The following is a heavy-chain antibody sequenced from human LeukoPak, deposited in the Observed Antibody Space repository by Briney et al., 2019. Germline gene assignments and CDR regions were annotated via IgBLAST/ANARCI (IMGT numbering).Heavy chain of an antibody. CDR2: INHSGST. CDR1: GGSFSGYY. Sequence: SETLSLTCAVYGGSFSGYYWRWIRQPPGKGLEWIGEINHSGSTNYNPSLKSRVTISVDTSKNQFSLKLSSVTAADTAVYYCARGPLVYGSGSYFPYYFDYWGQGTLVTVSS. J-gene: IGHJ4*02. CDR3: ARGPLVYGSGSYFPYYFDY. D-gene: IGHD3-10*01. V-gene: IGHV4-34*01.